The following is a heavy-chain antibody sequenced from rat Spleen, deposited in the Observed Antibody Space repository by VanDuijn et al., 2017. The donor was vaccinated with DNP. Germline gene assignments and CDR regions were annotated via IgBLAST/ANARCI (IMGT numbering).Heavy chain of an antibody. CDR1: GFTFNNYW. J-gene: IGHJ1*01. V-gene: IGHV5-31*01. Sequence: EVQLVESGGDLVQPGRSLKVSCVVSGFTFNNYWMTWIRQVPGKGLEWVASVPSSGGSTYYPDSVKGRFIISRDNARNTLYLQMNSLRSEDTATYFCARGSGTYYWYFDFWGPGTMVTVSS. D-gene: IGHD5-1*01. CDR2: VPSSGGST. CDR3: ARGSGTYYWYFDF.